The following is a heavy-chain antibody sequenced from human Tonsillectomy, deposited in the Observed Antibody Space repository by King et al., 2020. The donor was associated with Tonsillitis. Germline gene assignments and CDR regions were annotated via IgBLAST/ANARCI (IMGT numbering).Heavy chain of an antibody. V-gene: IGHV1-69*01. Sequence: QLVQSGAEVKKPGSSVKVSCKASGGTFSSYAISWVRQAPGQGLEWMGGIIPIFGTANYVQKFQGRVTITADESTSTAYMELSSLRSEDTAVYYCAREGDWIAAALGAFDIWGQGTMVTVSS. CDR1: GGTFSSYA. J-gene: IGHJ3*02. D-gene: IGHD6-13*01. CDR3: AREGDWIAAALGAFDI. CDR2: IIPIFGTA.